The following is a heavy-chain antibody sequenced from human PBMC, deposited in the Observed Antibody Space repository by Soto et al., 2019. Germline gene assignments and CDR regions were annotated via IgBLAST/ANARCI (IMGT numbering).Heavy chain of an antibody. CDR3: ASSWKGQWLVRPFDY. Sequence: PPETLSLTCAVSSGSISSSNWWSWVRQPPGKGLEWIGEIYHSGSTNYNPSLKSRVTISVDKSKNQFSLKLSSVTAADTAVYYCASSWKGQWLVRPFDYWGQGTLVTVSS. CDR2: IYHSGST. V-gene: IGHV4-4*03. J-gene: IGHJ4*02. D-gene: IGHD6-19*01. CDR1: SGSISSSNW.